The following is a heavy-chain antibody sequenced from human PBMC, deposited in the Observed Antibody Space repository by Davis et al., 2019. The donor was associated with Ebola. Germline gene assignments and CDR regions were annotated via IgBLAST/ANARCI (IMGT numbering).Heavy chain of an antibody. CDR2: ISSSSSTI. V-gene: IGHV3-48*01. D-gene: IGHD3-9*01. J-gene: IGHJ6*02. CDR3: ARDQGPNRPDILTGHDLDYYGMDV. Sequence: GESLKISCAASGFTFSSYSMNWVRQAPGKGLEWVSYISSSSSTIYYADSVKGRFTISRDNAKNSLYLQMNSLRAEDTAVYYCARDQGPNRPDILTGHDLDYYGMDVWGQGTTVTVSS. CDR1: GFTFSSYS.